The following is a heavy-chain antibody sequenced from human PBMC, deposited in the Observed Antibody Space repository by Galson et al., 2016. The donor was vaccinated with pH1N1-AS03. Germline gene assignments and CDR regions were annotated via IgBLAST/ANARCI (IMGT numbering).Heavy chain of an antibody. J-gene: IGHJ4*02. Sequence: SETLSLTCTVSGASVISGSYYWSWIRQPPGERLEWIGYISYSGSTNYNPSLKSRVTISVDSSNNQFSLRLSSVTAADTAVYFCSSTPYYPFWSGYTPLDFWGQGTLVTASS. V-gene: IGHV4-61*01. CDR2: ISYSGST. CDR1: GASVISGSYY. CDR3: SSTPYYPFWSGYTPLDF. D-gene: IGHD3-3*02.